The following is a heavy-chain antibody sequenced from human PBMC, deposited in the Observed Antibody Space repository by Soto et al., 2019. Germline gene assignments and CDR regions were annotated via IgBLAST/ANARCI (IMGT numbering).Heavy chain of an antibody. CDR3: TSSSVSDIVVVAAASELDY. D-gene: IGHD2-15*01. V-gene: IGHV3-30*04. Sequence: QVQLVESGGGVVRPGRSLRLSCAASGFTFKSNAMHWVRQAPGKGLEWVTVISYDGRNKHYTDSVKGRFTISRDNSKNTLYLQMNGLRPEDTAVYYCTSSSVSDIVVVAAASELDYWGQGTLVTVSS. J-gene: IGHJ4*02. CDR2: ISYDGRNK. CDR1: GFTFKSNA.